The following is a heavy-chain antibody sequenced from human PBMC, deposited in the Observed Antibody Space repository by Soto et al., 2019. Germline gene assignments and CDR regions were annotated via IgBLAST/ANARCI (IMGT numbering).Heavy chain of an antibody. V-gene: IGHV1-69*13. CDR3: AKVRYSSPMGYYYGMDV. CDR1: RVAFSKFI. CDR2: IIPIFGTA. J-gene: IGHJ6*02. Sequence: SVKVSCKAPRVAFSKFIVTWVRQAPGLGLEWVGGIIPIFGTANYAQKFQGRVTITADESTSTSYMEVNNLRSEDTAVYYCAKVRYSSPMGYYYGMDVWGQGTTVTVSS. D-gene: IGHD6-19*01.